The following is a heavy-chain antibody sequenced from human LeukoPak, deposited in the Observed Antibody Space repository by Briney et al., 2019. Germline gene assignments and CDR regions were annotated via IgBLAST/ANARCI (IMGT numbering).Heavy chain of an antibody. CDR2: ISGSGGNT. CDR1: GFTFSSLA. Sequence: SGGSLRLSCTASGFTFSSLAMTWVRQAPGKGLEWVSAISGSGGNTYYADSVKGRFTISRDNSKNTLYLQMNSLRVEDTAVYYCAKVFSSSWYHDYRGQGTLVTVSS. V-gene: IGHV3-23*01. J-gene: IGHJ4*02. D-gene: IGHD6-13*01. CDR3: AKVFSSSWYHDY.